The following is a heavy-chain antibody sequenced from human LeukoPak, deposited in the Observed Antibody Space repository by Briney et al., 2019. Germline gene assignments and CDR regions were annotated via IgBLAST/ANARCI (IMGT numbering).Heavy chain of an antibody. Sequence: AASVKVSCKVSGYTLTELSMHWVRQAPGKGLEWMGGFDPEDGETIYAQKFQGRVTMTEDTFTDTAYMELSSLRSEDTAVYYCATAQYYYYYMDVWGKGTTVTVSS. CDR2: FDPEDGET. V-gene: IGHV1-24*01. J-gene: IGHJ6*03. CDR1: GYTLTELS. CDR3: ATAQYYYYYMDV.